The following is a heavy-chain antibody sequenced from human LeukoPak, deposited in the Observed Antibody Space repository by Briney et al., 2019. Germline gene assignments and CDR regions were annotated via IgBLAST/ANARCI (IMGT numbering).Heavy chain of an antibody. V-gene: IGHV3-9*01. CDR2: LSWNSGSI. D-gene: IGHD4-17*01. J-gene: IGHJ4*02. CDR1: GFTFDDYA. CDR3: AKIDGDYVAY. Sequence: GGSLRLSCAASGFTFDDYAMHWVRQAPGQGLEWVSGLSWNSGSIGYADSVKGRFTISKDNAKNSLYLQMNTLRTEDTALYYCAKIDGDYVAYWGQGTLVTVSS.